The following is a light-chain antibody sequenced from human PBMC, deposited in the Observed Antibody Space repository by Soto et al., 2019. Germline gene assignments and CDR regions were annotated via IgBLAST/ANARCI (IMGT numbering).Light chain of an antibody. CDR1: TIDVDSSNY. V-gene: IGLV2-11*01. CDR3: CSYATTFYV. Sequence: QSALTQPRSVSGSPGQSVTISCTGPTIDVDSSNYVSWYQQHPGKAPKLMIYDVSERPSGVPDRFSGSKSGSTASLTISGLQAEDEADYYCCSYATTFYVFGSGTQLPS. CDR2: DVS. J-gene: IGLJ1*01.